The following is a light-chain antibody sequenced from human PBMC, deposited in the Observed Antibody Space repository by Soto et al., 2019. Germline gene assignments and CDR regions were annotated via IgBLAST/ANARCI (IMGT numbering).Light chain of an antibody. CDR1: QSVSSSY. V-gene: IGKV3-20*01. CDR2: GAS. J-gene: IGKJ1*01. CDR3: HQYGSSPQT. Sequence: EIVLTQSPGTLSLSPGERATLSCRGSQSVSSSYLAWYQQKPGQAPRLLIYGASSRATGIPDRFSGSGSGTEFTLTVDRLEPEDFAVYYCHQYGSSPQTFGRGTKVDIK.